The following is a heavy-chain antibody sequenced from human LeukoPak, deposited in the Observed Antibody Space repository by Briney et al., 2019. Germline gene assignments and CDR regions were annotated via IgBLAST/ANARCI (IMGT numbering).Heavy chain of an antibody. J-gene: IGHJ5*02. CDR1: GGSISSYY. V-gene: IGHV4-59*01. CDR2: IYYSGST. D-gene: IGHD2-2*01. Sequence: SETLSLTCTVSGGSISSYYWSWIRQPPGKGLEWIGYIYYSGSTNYNPSLKSRVTISVDTSKNQFSLKLSSVTAADTAVYYCARQDIVVVPAAMGVNWFDPWGQGTLVTVSS. CDR3: ARQDIVVVPAAMGVNWFDP.